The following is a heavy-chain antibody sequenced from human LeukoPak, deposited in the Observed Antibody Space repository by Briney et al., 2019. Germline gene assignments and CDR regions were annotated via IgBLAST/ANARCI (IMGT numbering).Heavy chain of an antibody. CDR3: ARDTYYYGSGSYGLDY. V-gene: IGHV3-48*03. Sequence: PGGSLRLSCAASGFTFSSYEMNWVRQAPGKGLEWVSYISSSGSTIYYADSVKGRFTISRDNAKNSLYLQMNSLRAEDTAVYYCARDTYYYGSGSYGLDYWGQGTLVTVSS. CDR2: ISSSGSTI. D-gene: IGHD3-10*01. CDR1: GFTFSSYE. J-gene: IGHJ4*02.